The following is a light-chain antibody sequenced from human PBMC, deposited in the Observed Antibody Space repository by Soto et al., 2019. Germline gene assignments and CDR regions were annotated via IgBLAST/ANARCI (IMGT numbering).Light chain of an antibody. J-gene: IGLJ2*01. CDR1: SSDVGGYNY. V-gene: IGLV2-14*01. Sequence: QSVLTQPASVSGSPGQSITISCTGTSSDVGGYNYVSWYQQHPGKAPKLMIYDVSNRPSGVSNRFSGSKSGNTASLTISGLHAEDEDDYYCSSYTSSSIPVVFGGGTKLTV. CDR3: SSYTSSSIPVV. CDR2: DVS.